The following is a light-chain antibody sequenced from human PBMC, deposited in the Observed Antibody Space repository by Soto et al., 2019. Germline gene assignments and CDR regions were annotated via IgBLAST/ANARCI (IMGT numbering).Light chain of an antibody. CDR2: AAS. CDR3: QHLKSYPIT. CDR1: QGISSY. J-gene: IGKJ4*02. Sequence: DIQLTQSPSFLSASVGDRVTITFRASQGISSYLAWYQQPPGKAPKLLIYAASNLPSGDPPRFSRSGSGTEFTLTISNLQPEDFATYYCQHLKSYPITCGGGTKVEIK. V-gene: IGKV1-9*01.